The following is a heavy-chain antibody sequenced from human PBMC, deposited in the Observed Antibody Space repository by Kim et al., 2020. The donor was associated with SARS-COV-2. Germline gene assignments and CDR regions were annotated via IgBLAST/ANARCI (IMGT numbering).Heavy chain of an antibody. Sequence: GGSLRLSCAASGFTFSSYWMSWVRQAPGKGLEWVANIKQDGSEKYYVDSVKGRFTISRDNAKNSLYLQMNSLRAEDTAVYYCAREGYFDWLSFLDYWGQGTLVTVSS. D-gene: IGHD3-9*01. V-gene: IGHV3-7*05. CDR2: IKQDGSEK. J-gene: IGHJ4*02. CDR1: GFTFSSYW. CDR3: AREGYFDWLSFLDY.